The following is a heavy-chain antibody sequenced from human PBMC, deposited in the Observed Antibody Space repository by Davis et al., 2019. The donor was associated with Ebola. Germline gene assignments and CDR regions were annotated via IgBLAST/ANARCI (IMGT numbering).Heavy chain of an antibody. CDR1: VITFSSYA. CDR2: ISGSGGST. D-gene: IGHD4-17*01. CDR3: AREWENYGDYMGYFDY. J-gene: IGHJ4*02. V-gene: IGHV3-23*01. Sequence: GESLKISCTDSVITFSSYAMTWVRQAPGKGLEWVSAISGSGGSTYYADSVKGRFTISRDNSKNTLYLQMNSLRAEDTAVYYCAREWENYGDYMGYFDYWGQGTLVTVSS.